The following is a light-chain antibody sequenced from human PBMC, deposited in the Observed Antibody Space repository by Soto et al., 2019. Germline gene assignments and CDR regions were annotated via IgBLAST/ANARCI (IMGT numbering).Light chain of an antibody. Sequence: DIPMTQSPSYVPASVGDRVTITCRASQGITSWLAWYQQKPGKAPKLLIYSASSLQSGVPSRFSGRGSGTYFTLTISSLQPEDFATYYGQQTNSFPLTFGGGTKVEIK. J-gene: IGKJ4*01. V-gene: IGKV1-12*01. CDR3: QQTNSFPLT. CDR2: SAS. CDR1: QGITSW.